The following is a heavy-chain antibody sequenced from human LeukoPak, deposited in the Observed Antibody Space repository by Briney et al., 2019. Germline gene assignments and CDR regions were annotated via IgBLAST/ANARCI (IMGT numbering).Heavy chain of an antibody. V-gene: IGHV3-30*02. J-gene: IGHJ4*02. CDR2: IRYDGSNK. D-gene: IGHD4-17*01. Sequence: GGSLRLSCAASGFTFSSYGMHWVRQAPGKGLEWVAFIRYDGSNKYYADSVKGRFTISRDNSKNTLYLQMNSLRAEDTAVYYCARGAQEGMTTVTLYYWGQGTLVTVSS. CDR1: GFTFSSYG. CDR3: ARGAQEGMTTVTLYY.